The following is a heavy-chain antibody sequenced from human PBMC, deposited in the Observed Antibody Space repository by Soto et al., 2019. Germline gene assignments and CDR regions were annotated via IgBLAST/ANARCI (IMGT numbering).Heavy chain of an antibody. CDR1: NASITSSGYY. J-gene: IGHJ4*02. CDR3: ARTSGTYYVPDY. D-gene: IGHD1-26*01. CDR2: ISHSGST. V-gene: IGHV4-31*03. Sequence: QVQLQESGPRLVEASQTLSLTCTVSNASITSSGYYWSWVRQPPGKRLEWIGYISHSGSTFYSPSRQSRLTMSVDTSKTQFPLTLRSVTAADTAVYHCARTSGTYYVPDYWGQGTLVTVSS.